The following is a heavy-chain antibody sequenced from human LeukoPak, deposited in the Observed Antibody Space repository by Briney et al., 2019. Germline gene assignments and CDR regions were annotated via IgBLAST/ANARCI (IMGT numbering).Heavy chain of an antibody. CDR3: AAGARWLVPRLFDY. CDR1: GFTFTNSA. J-gene: IGHJ4*02. Sequence: XAVTVSFTASGFTFTNSAVQWVRQARGQGGEGIGWIVVGRGNTNYAQKFQERVTITRDMSTSTAYMELSSLRSEDTAVYYCAAGARWLVPRLFDYWGQGTLVTVSS. D-gene: IGHD6-19*01. V-gene: IGHV1-58*01. CDR2: IVVGRGNT.